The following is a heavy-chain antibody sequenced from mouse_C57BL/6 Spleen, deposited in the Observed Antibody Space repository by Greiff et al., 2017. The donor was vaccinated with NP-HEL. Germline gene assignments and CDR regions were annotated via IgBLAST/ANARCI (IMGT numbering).Heavy chain of an antibody. CDR1: GYTFTSYG. CDR3: ARSGGNYLAY. J-gene: IGHJ2*01. D-gene: IGHD1-1*02. CDR2: IYPRSGNT. V-gene: IGHV1-81*01. Sequence: VQLQQSGAELARPGASVKLSCTASGYTFTSYGISWVKQSTGQGLEWIGEIYPRSGNTYYNEKFKGKATLTADKSSSTAYMELRSLTSEDSAVYFCARSGGNYLAYWGQGTTLTVSS.